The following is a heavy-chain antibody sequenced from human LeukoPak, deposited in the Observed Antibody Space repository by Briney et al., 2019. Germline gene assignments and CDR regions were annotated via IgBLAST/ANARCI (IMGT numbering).Heavy chain of an antibody. CDR2: IHQSGST. J-gene: IGHJ4*02. CDR3: ARWNDGNHHFDC. CDR1: GASVSSYY. V-gene: IGHV4-59*02. D-gene: IGHD1-1*01. Sequence: SETLSLTCTVSGASVSSYYWNWIRQPPGKGPEWIGYIHQSGSTNNNPSLRSRVTMSVDTSRNQFSLDLISVTAADTAVYYCARWNDGNHHFDCWGQGTLVTVSA.